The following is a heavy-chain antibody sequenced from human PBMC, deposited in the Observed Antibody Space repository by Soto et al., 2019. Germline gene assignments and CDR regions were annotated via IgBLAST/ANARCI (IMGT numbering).Heavy chain of an antibody. CDR3: ARAGGYIREDYYYYAMDV. CDR2: IYYTGSA. V-gene: IGHV4-31*03. Sequence: SETLSLTCTVSGGSINSGAYYWSWIRQHPGKGLEWIGYIYYTGSAHYNPSLKSRATMSVDTSKNQFSLKLRSVTAADTAVYFCARAGGYIREDYYYYAMDVWGQGTTVTVSS. J-gene: IGHJ6*02. D-gene: IGHD5-12*01. CDR1: GGSINSGAYY.